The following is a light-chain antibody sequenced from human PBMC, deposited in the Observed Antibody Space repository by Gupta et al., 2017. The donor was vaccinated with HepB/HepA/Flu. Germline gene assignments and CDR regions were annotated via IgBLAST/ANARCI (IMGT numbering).Light chain of an antibody. J-gene: IGKJ4*01. CDR1: QSVSSY. CDR2: DAS. CDR3: QQRSNWLT. Sequence: EIVFTQSPATRSLSPGERATLSCRASQSVSSYLAWHQQNPGQAPRLLIYDASNRATGIPARFSGSGSGTDFTLTISSLEPEDFAVYYCQQRSNWLTFGGGTKVEIK. V-gene: IGKV3-11*01.